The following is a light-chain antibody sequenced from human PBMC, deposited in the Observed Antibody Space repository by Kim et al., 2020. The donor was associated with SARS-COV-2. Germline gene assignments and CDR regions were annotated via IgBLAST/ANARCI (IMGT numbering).Light chain of an antibody. Sequence: ASVGDSVTITWRASQSINARLAWYQQKPGKAPKLLISKASNLESGVPSRFSGSGSGTEFTLTISSLQPDDFATYYCQRYDTYSKTFGQGTKVDIK. J-gene: IGKJ1*01. CDR3: QRYDTYSKT. CDR1: QSINAR. CDR2: KAS. V-gene: IGKV1-5*03.